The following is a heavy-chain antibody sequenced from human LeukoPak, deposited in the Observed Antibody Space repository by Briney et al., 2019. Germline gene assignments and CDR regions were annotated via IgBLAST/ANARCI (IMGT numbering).Heavy chain of an antibody. V-gene: IGHV4-61*01. D-gene: IGHD3-10*01. CDR3: ASTDYYGSGSYYDY. CDR2: IYYSGST. Sequence: SETLSLTCTVSGGSISSSSYYWSWIRQPPGKGLEWIGYIYYSGSTNYNPSLKSRVTISVDTSKNQFSLKLSSVTAADTAVYYRASTDYYGSGSYYDYWGQGTLVTVSS. J-gene: IGHJ4*02. CDR1: GGSISSSSYY.